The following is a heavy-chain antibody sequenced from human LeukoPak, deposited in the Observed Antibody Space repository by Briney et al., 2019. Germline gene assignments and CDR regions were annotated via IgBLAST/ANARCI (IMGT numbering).Heavy chain of an antibody. CDR2: ISSSSSTI. J-gene: IGHJ3*02. CDR3: ARDDVARSSSAFDI. CDR1: GFTFSSYS. Sequence: RGGSLRLSCAASGFTFSSYSMNRVRQAPGKGLEWVSYISSSSSTIYYADSVKGRFTISRDNAKNSLYLQMNSLRDEGTAVYYCARDDVARSSSAFDIWGQGTMVTVSS. D-gene: IGHD6-13*01. V-gene: IGHV3-48*02.